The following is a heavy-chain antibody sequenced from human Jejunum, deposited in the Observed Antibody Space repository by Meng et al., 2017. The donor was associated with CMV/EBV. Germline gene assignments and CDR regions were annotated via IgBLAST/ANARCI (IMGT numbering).Heavy chain of an antibody. CDR2: IHPNTGAT. J-gene: IGHJ4*01. CDR3: ARDYNFGPDY. D-gene: IGHD1-1*01. CDR1: GFKLIDNF. Sequence: KAAGFKLIDNFRHWVRQAPGQQGLEWMGWIHPNTGATHYAQKFQGKVTLTRDTSISTVFMELSSLTSDDTAVYYCARDYNFGPDYWGHGTLVTVSS. V-gene: IGHV1-2*02.